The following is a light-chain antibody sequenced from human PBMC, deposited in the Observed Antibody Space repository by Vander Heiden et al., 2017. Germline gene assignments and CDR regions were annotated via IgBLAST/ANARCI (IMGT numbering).Light chain of an antibody. CDR3: QSSDTSSPVI. Sequence: NLILTQPPSVSESPGTTVTISCTGSSGRIASNYVQWYQQRPGSPPTTVIYEDDQRPSGVPDRFSGSIDSSSNSASLIISGLKTEDEADYYCQSSDTSSPVIFGGGTKLTVL. CDR2: EDD. J-gene: IGLJ2*01. CDR1: SGRIASNY. V-gene: IGLV6-57*02.